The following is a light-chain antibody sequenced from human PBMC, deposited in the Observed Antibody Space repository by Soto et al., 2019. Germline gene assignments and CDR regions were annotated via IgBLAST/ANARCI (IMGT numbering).Light chain of an antibody. J-gene: IGKJ4*01. V-gene: IGKV1-27*01. CDR3: QKYENEPFT. Sequence: DIQMSQTPSSLTASVRDRVTITCRASRGIRNYLAWYQQKRGKVSQLMIFGASTLRSGVPSRFSGSGSGTDFTLTISSLQPEDVATYYCQKYENEPFTFGGGSKVDIK. CDR2: GAS. CDR1: RGIRNY.